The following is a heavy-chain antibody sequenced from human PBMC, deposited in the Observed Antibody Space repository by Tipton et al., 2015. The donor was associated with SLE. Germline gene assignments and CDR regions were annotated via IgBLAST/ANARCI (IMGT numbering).Heavy chain of an antibody. J-gene: IGHJ3*02. CDR1: GFTFSSYW. CDR3: ARFSRDGPGAFDI. CDR2: IKQDGSKK. D-gene: IGHD5-24*01. V-gene: IGHV3-7*01. Sequence: SLRLSCAASGFTFSSYWMSWVRQAPGKGLEWVANIKQDGSKKYYVDSVKGRFTISRDNAKNSLYLQMNSLRAEDTAVYYCARFSRDGPGAFDIWGQGTMVTVSS.